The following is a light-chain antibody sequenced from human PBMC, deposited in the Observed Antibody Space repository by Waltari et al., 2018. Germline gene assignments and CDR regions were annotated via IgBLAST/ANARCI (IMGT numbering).Light chain of an antibody. V-gene: IGKV1-39*01. Sequence: DIQMIQSPSSLSASVGDRVTITCRASQSVTSYVNWYQQKPGKAPKLLIYADFTLHRGVPSRFSGSGSGTDFALTISSLQAEDVAVYYCQQYYNIPLTFGGGTKLEIK. CDR3: QQYYNIPLT. CDR2: ADF. CDR1: QSVTSY. J-gene: IGKJ4*01.